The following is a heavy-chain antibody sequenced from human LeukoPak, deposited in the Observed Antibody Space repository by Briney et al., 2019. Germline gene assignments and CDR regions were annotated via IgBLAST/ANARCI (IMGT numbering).Heavy chain of an antibody. CDR2: INHSGST. D-gene: IGHD3-22*01. Sequence: SETLSLTCAVYGGSFSGSYWSWIRQPPGKGLEWIGEINHSGSTNYNPSLKSRVTISVDTSKNQFSLKLSSVTAADTAVYYCARVLAIYYDSSGYYQHFDYWGQGTLVTVSS. CDR1: GGSFSGSY. V-gene: IGHV4-34*01. J-gene: IGHJ4*02. CDR3: ARVLAIYYDSSGYYQHFDY.